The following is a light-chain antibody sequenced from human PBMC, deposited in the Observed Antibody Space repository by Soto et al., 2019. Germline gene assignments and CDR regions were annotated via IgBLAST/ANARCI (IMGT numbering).Light chain of an antibody. CDR3: ELLDSSSDHSV. CDR1: NIGSTS. V-gene: IGLV3-21*04. Sequence: SYELTQPPAVSVAPGQTSRITCGAHNIGSTSVHWYQQNPGQAPTLVIYYDRDRPSGIAERSAGSKSGNTATLTIRRVDAGDEDDYYCELLDSSSDHSVVGTGTKVTVL. J-gene: IGLJ1*01. CDR2: YDR.